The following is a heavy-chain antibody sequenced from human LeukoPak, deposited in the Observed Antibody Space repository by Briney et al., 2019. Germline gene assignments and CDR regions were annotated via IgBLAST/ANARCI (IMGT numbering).Heavy chain of an antibody. V-gene: IGHV3-21*01. CDR3: ARDATYYLRYGYFDC. D-gene: IGHD5/OR15-5a*01. Sequence: GGSLRLSCAASGFTFSNSAMNWVRQAPGKGLEWVSSINDVGSHIYYADSVRGRFTISRDNAKTSVYLQMNNLRPEDTAVYYCARDATYYLRYGYFDCWGHGTLVTVSS. J-gene: IGHJ4*01. CDR2: INDVGSHI. CDR1: GFTFSNSA.